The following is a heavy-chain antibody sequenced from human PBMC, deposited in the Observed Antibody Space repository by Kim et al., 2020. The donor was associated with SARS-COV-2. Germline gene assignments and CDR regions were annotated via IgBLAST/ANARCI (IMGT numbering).Heavy chain of an antibody. CDR2: INHSGST. D-gene: IGHD2-15*01. CDR3: ARGASLLDKFPLDY. Sequence: SETLSLTCAVYGGSFSGYYWSWIRQPPGKGLEWIGEINHSGSTNYNPSLKSRVTISVDTSKNQFSLKLSSVTAADTAVYYCARGASLLDKFPLDYWGQGTLVTVSS. CDR1: GGSFSGYY. J-gene: IGHJ4*02. V-gene: IGHV4-34*01.